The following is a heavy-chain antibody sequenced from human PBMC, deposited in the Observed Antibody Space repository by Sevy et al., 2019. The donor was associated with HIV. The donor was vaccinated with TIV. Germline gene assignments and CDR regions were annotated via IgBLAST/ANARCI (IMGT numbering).Heavy chain of an antibody. J-gene: IGHJ5*01. CDR3: TRVRGLLGWFDS. D-gene: IGHD3-10*01. V-gene: IGHV3-30*04. Sequence: AGSLRLSCAASGFTFSDYTIHWVRQAPGKGLEWVSVISYDGSRTSYADSVKGRFTISRDNSKNTLFLQMNSLRAEDTAVYYCTRVRGLLGWFDSWGQGTLVTVSS. CDR1: GFTFSDYT. CDR2: ISYDGSRT.